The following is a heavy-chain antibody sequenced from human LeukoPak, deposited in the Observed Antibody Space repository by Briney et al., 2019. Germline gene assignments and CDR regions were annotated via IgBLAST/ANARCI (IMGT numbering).Heavy chain of an antibody. CDR1: GGSISSYY. Sequence: PSETLSLTRTVSGGSISSYYWSWIRQPAGKGLEWIGRIYTSGSTNYNPSLKSRVTMSVDTSKNQFSLKLSSVTAADTAVYYCARVSVSSNYYYYYYMDVWGKGTTVTVSS. J-gene: IGHJ6*03. V-gene: IGHV4-4*07. CDR2: IYTSGST. CDR3: ARVSVSSNYYYYYYMDV. D-gene: IGHD4-11*01.